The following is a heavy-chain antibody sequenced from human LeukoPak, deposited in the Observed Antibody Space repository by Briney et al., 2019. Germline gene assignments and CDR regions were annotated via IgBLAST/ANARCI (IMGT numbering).Heavy chain of an antibody. CDR3: ARDIVRGVIITGNVS. CDR1: GFTFNSYA. D-gene: IGHD3-10*01. J-gene: IGHJ4*02. Sequence: GGSLRLSCAASGFTFNSYAMTWVRQAPGKGLEWVSAISGSGGSTYYADSVKGRFTISRDNSKNTLYVQMNSLRAEDTAVYYCARDIVRGVIITGNVSWGQGTLVTVSS. CDR2: ISGSGGST. V-gene: IGHV3-23*01.